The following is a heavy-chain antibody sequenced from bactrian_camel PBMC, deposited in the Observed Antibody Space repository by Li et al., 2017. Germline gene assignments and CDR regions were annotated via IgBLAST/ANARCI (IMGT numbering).Heavy chain of an antibody. Sequence: VQLVESGGGLVQPGGSLTLSCATSGFMFSTYQMYWVRQAPGKEREGVAAIRRDDLTAYTDSVKGRFTISKDNAGNSLFLHMTNLKPEDTAMYYCAASASFILTPRFYRFESSDYPYRGQGTQVTVS. J-gene: IGHJ4*01. CDR1: GFMFSTYQ. CDR2: IRRDDLT. CDR3: AASASFILTPRFYRFESSDYPY. D-gene: IGHD4*01. V-gene: IGHV3S67*01.